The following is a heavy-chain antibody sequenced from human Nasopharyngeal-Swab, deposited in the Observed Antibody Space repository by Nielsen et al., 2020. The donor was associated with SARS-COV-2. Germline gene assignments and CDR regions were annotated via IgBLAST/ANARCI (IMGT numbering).Heavy chain of an antibody. CDR2: IYYSGST. Sequence: SETLSLTCTVSGGSISSYYWSWIRQPPGKGLEWIGYIYYSGSTNYNPSLKSRVTISVDTSKNQFSLKLSSVTAADTAVYYCARDSIPVYYYYYMDVWGKGTTVTVSS. CDR3: ARDSIPVYYYYYMDV. V-gene: IGHV4-59*01. J-gene: IGHJ6*03. CDR1: GGSISSYY. D-gene: IGHD3-3*02.